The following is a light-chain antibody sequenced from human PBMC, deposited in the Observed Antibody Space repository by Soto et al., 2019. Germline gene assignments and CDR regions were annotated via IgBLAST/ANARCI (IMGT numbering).Light chain of an antibody. J-gene: IGKJ1*01. CDR1: QSVSSSY. Sequence: EIVLTQSPGTLSLSPGERATLSCRASQSVSSSYLAWYQQKPGQAPRILIYGASSRATSIPDRFSGSGSGTDVTLSISSLEPEDFAVYYCQHYGSPPVTFGQGTKVQL. CDR3: QHYGSPPVT. CDR2: GAS. V-gene: IGKV3-20*01.